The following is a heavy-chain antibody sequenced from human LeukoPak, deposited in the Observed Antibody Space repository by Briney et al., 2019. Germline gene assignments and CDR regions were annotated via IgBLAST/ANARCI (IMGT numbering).Heavy chain of an antibody. CDR1: GYTSSSYG. D-gene: IGHD4-17*01. CDR3: ARGDPVTTYYYYGMDV. Sequence: ASVKVSCKASGYTSSSYGISWVRQAPGQGLEWMGWISGYNGNTNYAQKLQGRVTMTTDTSTSTAYMELSSLRSEDTAVYYCARGDPVTTYYYYGMDVWGQGTTVTVSS. V-gene: IGHV1-18*01. CDR2: ISGYNGNT. J-gene: IGHJ6*02.